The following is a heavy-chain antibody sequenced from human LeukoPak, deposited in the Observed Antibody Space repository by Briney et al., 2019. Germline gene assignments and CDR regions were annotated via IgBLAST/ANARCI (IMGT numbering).Heavy chain of an antibody. CDR2: ISSSSTFI. Sequence: PGGSLRLSCAASGFTFSNYVIDWVRQAAGKGLEWVSPISSSSTFIYYADSVKGRFTVSRDNANSSLFLQMSSLRDEDTAVYYCVRGSTSGLKSYYFDYWGQGALVTVSS. D-gene: IGHD6-6*01. CDR1: GFTFSNYV. V-gene: IGHV3-21*01. J-gene: IGHJ4*02. CDR3: VRGSTSGLKSYYFDY.